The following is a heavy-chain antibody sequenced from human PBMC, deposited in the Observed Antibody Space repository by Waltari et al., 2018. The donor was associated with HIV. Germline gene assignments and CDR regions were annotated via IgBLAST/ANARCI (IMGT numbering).Heavy chain of an antibody. CDR3: AGMYYDFLTGYLNWFDP. D-gene: IGHD3-9*01. CDR1: GYTFTGYY. J-gene: IGHJ5*02. CDR2: INPKSGGT. V-gene: IGHV1-2*06. Sequence: QVQLVQSGAEVKRPGASVKVSCKASGYTFTGYYHQWVRQAPGQGLEWMGRINPKSGGTNYAQKFQGRVTMTRDTSIGTAYMELRSLRSDDTAVYYCAGMYYDFLTGYLNWFDPWGQGTLVTVSS.